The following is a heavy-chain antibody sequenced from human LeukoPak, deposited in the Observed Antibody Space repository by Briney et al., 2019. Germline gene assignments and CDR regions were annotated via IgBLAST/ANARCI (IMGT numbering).Heavy chain of an antibody. CDR2: IYYSGTT. CDR3: ARHVMRNPPGGSSNTHAFDT. V-gene: IGHV4-59*08. D-gene: IGHD2-8*02. J-gene: IGHJ3*02. Sequence: NPSETLSLTCTVSGGSISGLYWSWIRQPPGKGLEWIGFIYYSGTTYYNPSLKSRVTIVIDTSSTQLSLRVRSVTAADTAVYYCARHVMRNPPGGSSNTHAFDTWGHGTRVTVSS. CDR1: GGSISGLY.